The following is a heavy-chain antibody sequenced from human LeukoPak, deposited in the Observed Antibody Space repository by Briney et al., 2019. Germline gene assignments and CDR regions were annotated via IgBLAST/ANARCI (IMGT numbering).Heavy chain of an antibody. CDR1: GHSFHNYW. Sequence: PGESLKISCKASGHSFHNYWLGWVRQMPGKGLEWMGRIDPSDSYTNYSPSFQGHVTISADKSISTAYLQWSSLKASDTAMYYCARREGDWFDPWGQGTLVTVSS. CDR2: IDPSDSYT. J-gene: IGHJ5*02. CDR3: ARREGDWFDP. V-gene: IGHV5-10-1*01.